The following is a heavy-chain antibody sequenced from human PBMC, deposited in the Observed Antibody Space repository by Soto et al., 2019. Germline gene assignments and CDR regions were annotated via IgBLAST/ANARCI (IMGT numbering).Heavy chain of an antibody. CDR3: AGGNNWFDP. CDR2: IWYDGSNK. J-gene: IGHJ5*02. CDR1: GFTFSSYG. V-gene: IGHV3-33*01. Sequence: QVQLVESGGGVVQPGRSLRLSCAASGFTFSSYGMHWVRQAPGKGLEWVAVIWYDGSNKYYADSVKGRFTISRDNSKNTLYLQMNSLRAEDTAVYYCAGGNNWFDPWGQGTLVTVSS. D-gene: IGHD3-16*01.